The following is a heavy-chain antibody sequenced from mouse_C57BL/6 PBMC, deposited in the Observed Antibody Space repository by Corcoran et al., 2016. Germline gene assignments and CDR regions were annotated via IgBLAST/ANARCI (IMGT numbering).Heavy chain of an antibody. Sequence: EVQLQQSGPVLVKPGASVKMSCKASGYTFTDYYMNWVKQSHGKSLEWIGVINPYNGGTSYNQKFKGKATLTVDKSSSTAYMELNSLTSEDSAVYYCARQLRPPFAYWGQGTLVTVSA. J-gene: IGHJ3*01. CDR1: GYTFTDYY. CDR3: ARQLRPPFAY. V-gene: IGHV1-19*01. CDR2: INPYNGGT. D-gene: IGHD3-2*02.